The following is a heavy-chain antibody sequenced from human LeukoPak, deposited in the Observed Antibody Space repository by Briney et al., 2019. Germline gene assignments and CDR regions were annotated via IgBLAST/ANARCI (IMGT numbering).Heavy chain of an antibody. CDR2: INPNSGGT. CDR1: GYTFTGYY. D-gene: IGHD5-18*01. J-gene: IGHJ4*02. V-gene: IGHV1-2*02. Sequence: ASVKVSCKASGYTFTGYYMHWVRQAPGQGLEWMGWINPNSGGTNYAQKFQGRVTMTRDTSISTAYMELSRLRSDDAAVYYCARVGVDTATVDYWGQGTLVTVSS. CDR3: ARVGVDTATVDY.